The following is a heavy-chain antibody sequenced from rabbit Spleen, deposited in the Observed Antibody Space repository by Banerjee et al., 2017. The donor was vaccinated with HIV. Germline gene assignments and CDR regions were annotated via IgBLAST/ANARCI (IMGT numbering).Heavy chain of an antibody. CDR3: ARGGYGGYNYVFNL. V-gene: IGHV1S45*01. CDR2: IYAGSSGST. D-gene: IGHD7-1*01. Sequence: QEQLEESGGDLVKPEGSLTLTCTASGFSFSSSYWICWVRQAPGKGLEWIACIYAGSSGSTYYASWAKGQFTISKTSSTTVTLQMTSLTAADTATYFCARGGYGGYNYVFNLWGQGTLVTVS. J-gene: IGHJ4*01. CDR1: GFSFSSSYW.